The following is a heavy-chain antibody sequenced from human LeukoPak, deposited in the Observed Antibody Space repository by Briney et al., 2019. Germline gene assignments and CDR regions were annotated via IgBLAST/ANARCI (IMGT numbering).Heavy chain of an antibody. D-gene: IGHD6-19*01. Sequence: GRSLRLSCAASGFTFNDYHMNWIRQAPGKGLEWISYISPGGGDIYFTDSVKGRFTLSRDNAKNSLYLQVSSLTAEDTAVYYCASGRDIEVAGPGGYFDHWGQGTLVTVSS. CDR1: GFTFNDYH. CDR3: ASGRDIEVAGPGGYFDH. J-gene: IGHJ4*02. V-gene: IGHV3-11*01. CDR2: ISPGGGDI.